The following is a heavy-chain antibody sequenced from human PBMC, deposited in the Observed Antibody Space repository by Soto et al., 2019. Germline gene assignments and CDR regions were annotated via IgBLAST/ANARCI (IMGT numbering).Heavy chain of an antibody. D-gene: IGHD3-10*01. CDR1: GGTFSSYA. CDR2: IIPIFGTA. V-gene: IGHV1-69*01. J-gene: IGHJ5*02. CDR3: ARGGVQPPRVDP. Sequence: QVQLVQSGAEVKKPGSSVKVSCKASGGTFSSYAISWVRQAPGQGLEWMGGIIPIFGTANYAQKSQGRVTITADEATSTADRELSSLRSEDAAADYWARGGVQPPRVDPWGQGTLVTVSS.